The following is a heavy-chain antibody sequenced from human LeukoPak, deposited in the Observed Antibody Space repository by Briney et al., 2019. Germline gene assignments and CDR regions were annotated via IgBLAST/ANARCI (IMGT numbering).Heavy chain of an antibody. CDR2: ISGDGGAT. CDR3: AKDIYRRDVAVAYSPHI. D-gene: IGHD2-15*01. V-gene: IGHV3-43*02. Sequence: SGGSLRLSCAASGFTFDGFAMHWVRQAPGKGLEWVSLISGDGGATNYADSVKGRFTISRDNSKNSLYLQMNSLTTEDAALYYCAKDIYRRDVAVAYSPHIWGQGTLVTVSS. J-gene: IGHJ4*02. CDR1: GFTFDGFA.